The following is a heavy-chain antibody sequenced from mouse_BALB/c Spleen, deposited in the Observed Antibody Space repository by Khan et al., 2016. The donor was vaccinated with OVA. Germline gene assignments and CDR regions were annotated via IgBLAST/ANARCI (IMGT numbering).Heavy chain of an antibody. D-gene: IGHD2-14*01. CDR1: GYSITSDYA. Sequence: DVQLQESGPGLVKPSQSLSLTCTVTGYSITSDYAWNWIRQFPGNKLAWMGYISSTGSTSYNPYLKSRISITRDTSQNQFFLQLKSVTTEDTATYYGARALYYSYGDALDYWGRGTSVTVSS. V-gene: IGHV3-2*02. CDR3: ARALYYSYGDALDY. J-gene: IGHJ4*01. CDR2: ISSTGST.